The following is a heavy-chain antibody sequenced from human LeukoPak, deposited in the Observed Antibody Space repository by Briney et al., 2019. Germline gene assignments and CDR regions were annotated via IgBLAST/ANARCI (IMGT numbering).Heavy chain of an antibody. V-gene: IGHV3-30*12. D-gene: IGHD3-22*01. Sequence: HAGRSLRLSCATSGFIFSSYAMHWVRQAPGKGLEWVSVITYDGSNMYYADSVKGRFTISRDYSKNTLHLQMNSVRAEDTAVYYCARKAARTSGYDYWGQGILVTVSS. CDR3: ARKAARTSGYDY. J-gene: IGHJ4*02. CDR2: ITYDGSNM. CDR1: GFIFSSYA.